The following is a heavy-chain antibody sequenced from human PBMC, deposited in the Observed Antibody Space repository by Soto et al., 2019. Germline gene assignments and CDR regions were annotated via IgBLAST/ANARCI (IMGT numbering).Heavy chain of an antibody. J-gene: IGHJ6*02. CDR1: GYIFVNYG. Sequence: QVQLVQSGDAVKKPGASVKVSCKASGYIFVNYGIAWVRQAPGQGLEWMGWISPYTGNTHSATKVQGRLTMTTDTSTSTADMDLGSLTSHDTAVYYCVMVDNYVTPTPQNVWGQGTTVTVSS. D-gene: IGHD3-16*01. CDR2: ISPYTGNT. V-gene: IGHV1-18*01. CDR3: VMVDNYVTPTPQNV.